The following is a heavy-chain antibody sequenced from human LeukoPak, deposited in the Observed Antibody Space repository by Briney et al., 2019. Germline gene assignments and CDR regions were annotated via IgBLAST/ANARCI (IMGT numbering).Heavy chain of an antibody. CDR3: ARVPPSAHQLFSSDY. CDR2: IIPIFGTA. D-gene: IGHD2-2*01. V-gene: IGHV1-69*13. CDR1: GGTFSSYA. Sequence: ASVKVSCKASGGTFSSYAISWVRQAPGQGLEWMGGIIPIFGTANYAQKFQGRVTITADESTSTAYMELSSLRSEDTAVYYCARVPPSAHQLFSSDYWGQGTQVTVSS. J-gene: IGHJ4*02.